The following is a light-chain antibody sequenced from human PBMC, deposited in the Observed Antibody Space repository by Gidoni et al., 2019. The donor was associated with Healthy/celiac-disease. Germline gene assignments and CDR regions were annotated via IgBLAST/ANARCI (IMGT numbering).Light chain of an antibody. CDR1: SSNIENNY. J-gene: IGLJ2*01. CDR2: DNN. Sequence: QSVFTQPPSVFSAPGQKVTISCSGSSSNIENNYVSWYQQLPGTAPKLLIYDNNKRPSGIPDRFSGSKSGTSATLGITGLQTGDEADYYCGTWDSSLSAVVFGGGTKLTVL. V-gene: IGLV1-51*01. CDR3: GTWDSSLSAVV.